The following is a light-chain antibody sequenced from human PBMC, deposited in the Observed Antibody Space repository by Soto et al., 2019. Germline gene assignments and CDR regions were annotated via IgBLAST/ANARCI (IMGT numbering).Light chain of an antibody. CDR1: SSDVGGYNY. CDR3: SSYTSSSVV. V-gene: IGLV2-14*01. CDR2: DVS. J-gene: IGLJ2*01. Sequence: QSALTQPASVSGSPGQSITISCTGTSSDVGGYNYVSWYQQHPGKAPKLMIYDVSNRPSGVSNRFSGSKSGNTASLTISGXXXXXXXXXYCSSYTSSSVVFGGGTKLTVL.